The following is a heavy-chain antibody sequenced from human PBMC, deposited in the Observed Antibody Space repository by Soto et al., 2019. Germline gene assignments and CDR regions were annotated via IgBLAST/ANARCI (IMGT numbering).Heavy chain of an antibody. J-gene: IGHJ4*02. CDR2: ISGSGGST. Sequence: GGSLRLSCAASGFTFSSYAMSWVRQAPGKGLEWVSAISGSGGSTYYADSVKGRFTISRDNSKNTLYLQMNSLRAEDTAVYHCAKDAGYSYGYDYFDYWGQGTLVTVSS. CDR3: AKDAGYSYGYDYFDY. V-gene: IGHV3-23*01. CDR1: GFTFSSYA. D-gene: IGHD5-18*01.